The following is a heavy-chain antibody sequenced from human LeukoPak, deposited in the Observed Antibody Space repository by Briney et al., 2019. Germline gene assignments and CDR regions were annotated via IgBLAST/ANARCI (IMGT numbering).Heavy chain of an antibody. J-gene: IGHJ4*02. V-gene: IGHV1-2*02. CDR3: ARGALLLWFGELGIFDY. Sequence: ASVKVSCKASGYTFTGYYMHWVRQAPGQGLEWMGWINPNSGGTNYAQKFQGRVTMTRDTSISTAYMELSRLRSDDTAVYYCARGALLLWFGELGIFDYWGQGTLVTVSS. CDR1: GYTFTGYY. D-gene: IGHD3-10*01. CDR2: INPNSGGT.